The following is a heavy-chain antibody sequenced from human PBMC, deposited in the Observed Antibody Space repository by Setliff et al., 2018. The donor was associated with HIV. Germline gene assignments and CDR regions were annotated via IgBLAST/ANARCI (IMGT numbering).Heavy chain of an antibody. CDR1: GVSVTSHF. D-gene: IGHD1-26*01. Sequence: KPSETLSLTCAVSGVSVTSHFWSWIRQPPGKGLEWIGYFSYRGGTNSNPSLKSRVPISVDTSKNDVSLKMRSVTAADTAVYYFARASGGNSVENGFDIWGQGTMVTVSS. CDR3: ARASGGNSVENGFDI. V-gene: IGHV4-59*02. J-gene: IGHJ3*02. CDR2: FSYRGGT.